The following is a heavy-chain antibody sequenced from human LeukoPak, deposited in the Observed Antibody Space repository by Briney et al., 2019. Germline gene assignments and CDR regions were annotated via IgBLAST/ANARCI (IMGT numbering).Heavy chain of an antibody. D-gene: IGHD3-16*01. J-gene: IGHJ4*02. CDR1: GFIFKTYT. Sequence: GRSLRLSCAASGFIFKTYTMTWVRQAPGKGLEWVSSITGDCKYITYADSVKGRFTISRDNAKNSLYLQVASLRGDDTATYYCAREGNDYYYDQWGQGTLVTVSP. CDR2: ITGDCKYI. CDR3: AREGNDYYYDQ. V-gene: IGHV3-21*01.